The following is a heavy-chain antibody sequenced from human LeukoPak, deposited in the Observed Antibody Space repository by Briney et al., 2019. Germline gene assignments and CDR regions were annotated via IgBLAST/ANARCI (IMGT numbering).Heavy chain of an antibody. Sequence: GGSLRLSCAASGFTFSNYGMNWVRQAPGKGLEWVSYISSSSSTIYYADSVKGRFTISRDNAKNSLYLQMNSLRAEDTAVYYCARVSFEGFDYWGQGTLVTVSS. CDR1: GFTFSNYG. CDR3: ARVSFEGFDY. J-gene: IGHJ4*02. V-gene: IGHV3-48*04. CDR2: ISSSSSTI.